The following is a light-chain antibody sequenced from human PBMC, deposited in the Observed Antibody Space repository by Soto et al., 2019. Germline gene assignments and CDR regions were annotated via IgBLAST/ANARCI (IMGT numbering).Light chain of an antibody. J-gene: IGKJ5*01. CDR1: QSVSYY. Sequence: EIVLTQPPGTLSLSPGERATLSCRASQSVSYYLAWYQQKPGQAPRLLIFDLSNRATGIPTRFSGSGSGTEFTLTISSLQSEDFAVYFCQQYNNWPPITFGQGTRLEIK. CDR2: DLS. V-gene: IGKV3D-15*01. CDR3: QQYNNWPPIT.